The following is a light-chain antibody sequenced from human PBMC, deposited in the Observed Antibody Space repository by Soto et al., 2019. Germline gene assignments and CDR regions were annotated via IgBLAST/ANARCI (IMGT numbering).Light chain of an antibody. CDR2: GAS. V-gene: IGKV3-15*01. Sequence: EIVLTQSPATLSFSPVERATLSCRASQSVTTKLAWYQQKPGQAPRLVIFGASSRATGIPARFSGSGSGTEFTLTISSLQSEDFAVYYCHQYNDWPRTFGQGTKVDIK. J-gene: IGKJ1*01. CDR3: HQYNDWPRT. CDR1: QSVTTK.